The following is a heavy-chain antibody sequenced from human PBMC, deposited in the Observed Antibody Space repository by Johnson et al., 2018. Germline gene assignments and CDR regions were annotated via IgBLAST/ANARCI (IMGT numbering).Heavy chain of an antibody. Sequence: QVQLVESGAEVKKPGASVKVSCKASGYTFTSYDINWVRQATGQGLEWMGWMNPNSGNTGYAQKFQGRVTMTRNTSISTAYMELSSLRSEDTAVYYCARGTATVVTRYYYYMDVWGKGTTVTVSS. V-gene: IGHV1-8*01. J-gene: IGHJ6*03. CDR1: GYTFTSYD. CDR2: MNPNSGNT. D-gene: IGHD4-23*01. CDR3: ARGTATVVTRYYYYMDV.